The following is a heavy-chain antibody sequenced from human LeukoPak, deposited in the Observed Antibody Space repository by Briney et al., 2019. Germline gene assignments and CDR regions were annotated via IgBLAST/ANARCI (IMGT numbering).Heavy chain of an antibody. CDR3: ARDQEAAVAGNWFDP. V-gene: IGHV1-2*02. D-gene: IGHD6-19*01. CDR1: GYTFTGYY. J-gene: IGHJ5*02. Sequence: ASVKVSCKASGYTFTGYYMHWVRQAPGQGLEWMXXXNPNSGGTNYAQKFQGRVTMTRDTSISTAYMELSRPRSDDTAVYYCARDQEAAVAGNWFDPWGQGTLVTVSS. CDR2: XNPNSGGT.